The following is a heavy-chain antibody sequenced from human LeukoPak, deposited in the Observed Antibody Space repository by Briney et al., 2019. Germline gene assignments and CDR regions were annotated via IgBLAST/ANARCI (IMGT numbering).Heavy chain of an antibody. Sequence: SETLSLTCCVSGGTIISYYWSWIRQPAGKGPEWIGRIYTTGNTDYNPSLKTRVTTSTDLSKKQFTLRLRSVTAADTAVYYCARLKFYDSTGYSPGYYMDVWGKGTAVTVSS. CDR2: IYTTGNT. J-gene: IGHJ6*03. CDR1: GGTIISYY. D-gene: IGHD3-22*01. V-gene: IGHV4-4*07. CDR3: ARLKFYDSTGYSPGYYMDV.